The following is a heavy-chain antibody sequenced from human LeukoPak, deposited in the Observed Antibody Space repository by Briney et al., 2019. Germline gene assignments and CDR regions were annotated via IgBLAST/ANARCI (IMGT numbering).Heavy chain of an antibody. J-gene: IGHJ4*02. CDR3: ARHQQLVGENFDY. CDR2: IYYSGST. V-gene: IGHV4-59*08. CDR1: GGSISSYY. D-gene: IGHD6-13*01. Sequence: SETLSLTCTVSGGSISSYYWSWIRQPPGKGLEWIGYIYYSGSTNYNPSLKSRVTISVDTSKNQFSLKLSSVTAADTAVYYCARHQQLVGENFDYWGQGTLVTVSS.